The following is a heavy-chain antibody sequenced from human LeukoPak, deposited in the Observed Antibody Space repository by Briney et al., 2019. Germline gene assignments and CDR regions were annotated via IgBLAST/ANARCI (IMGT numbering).Heavy chain of an antibody. CDR1: GGSFSGYY. D-gene: IGHD6-19*01. V-gene: IGHV4-34*01. CDR2: TNHSGST. Sequence: PSETLSLTCAVYGGSFSGYYWSWIRQPPGKGLEWIGETNHSGSTNYNPSLKSRVTISVDTSKNQFSLKLSSVTAADTAVYYCARRWGYSSGWTSFDYWGQGTLVTVSS. J-gene: IGHJ4*02. CDR3: ARRWGYSSGWTSFDY.